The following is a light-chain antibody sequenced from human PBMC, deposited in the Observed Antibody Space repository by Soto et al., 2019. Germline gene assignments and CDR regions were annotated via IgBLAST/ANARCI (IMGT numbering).Light chain of an antibody. J-gene: IGKJ5*01. CDR1: QSISSW. Sequence: DIQMTQSPSTLSASLGDRVTITCRASQSISSWLAWYQQKPGKAPKLLIYKASSSKSGVPSRFSGSGSGTEFTLTISSLQPDDFAIYYCQQYNTYPITFGQGTRVEIK. V-gene: IGKV1-5*03. CDR2: KAS. CDR3: QQYNTYPIT.